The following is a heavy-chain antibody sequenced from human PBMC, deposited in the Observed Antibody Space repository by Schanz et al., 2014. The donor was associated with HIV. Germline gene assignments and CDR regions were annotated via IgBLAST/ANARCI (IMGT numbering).Heavy chain of an antibody. J-gene: IGHJ6*02. CDR2: IDWKSGII. Sequence: VQLVESGGGVVQPGRSLRLSCAASGFIFDEYAMHWVRQGPGKGLEWVSGIDWKSGIIGYADSVKGRFTISRDNAKNSLYLQMNSLRAEDTAVYYCARRDYGDYYYYYGMDVWGQGTTVTVSS. D-gene: IGHD4-17*01. V-gene: IGHV3-9*01. CDR1: GFIFDEYA. CDR3: ARRDYGDYYYYYGMDV.